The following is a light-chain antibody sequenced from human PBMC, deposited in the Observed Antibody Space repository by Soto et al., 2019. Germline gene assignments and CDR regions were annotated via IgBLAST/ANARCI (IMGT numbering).Light chain of an antibody. CDR3: QQYGKT. CDR1: QSISSY. CDR2: AAS. J-gene: IGKJ1*01. V-gene: IGKV1-39*01. Sequence: DIQMTQSPSSLSASVGDRVTITCRASQSISSYLNWYQQKPGKAPKLLIYAASSLQSGVPSRFSGSGSGTDFTLTISSLQPEEFAVYYCQQYGKTFGQGTKV.